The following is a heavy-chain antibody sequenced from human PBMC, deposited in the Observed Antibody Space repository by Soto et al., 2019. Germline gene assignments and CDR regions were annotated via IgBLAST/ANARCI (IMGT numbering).Heavy chain of an antibody. V-gene: IGHV3-23*01. CDR1: GFTFSSSG. CDR3: ANHGGFDF. CDR2: ISVRGDYR. D-gene: IGHD4-17*01. Sequence: EGQLLQSGGGLVQPGEPLRVSCAASGFTFSSSGMSWVRQAPGKGLEWVSSISVRGDYRYYADSVKGRFTISRDNSKNTLYLPMNSLTAEDTAVYYCANHGGFDFWGQGTMVAVSS. J-gene: IGHJ3*01.